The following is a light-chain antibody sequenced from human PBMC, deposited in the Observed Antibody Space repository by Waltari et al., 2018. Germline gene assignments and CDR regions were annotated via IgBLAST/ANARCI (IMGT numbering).Light chain of an antibody. CDR1: QSISSS. CDR3: QQYDSSPLT. V-gene: IGKV3-20*01. Sequence: EIVLTQSPVTLSSSPGERATLSCRASQSISSSLVWYQQKPGQPPRLLIFGASGRATAIPDRFSGSGSWTEFTLTISRLEPEDFAVYDCQQYDSSPLTFGQGTKVEIK. CDR2: GAS. J-gene: IGKJ1*01.